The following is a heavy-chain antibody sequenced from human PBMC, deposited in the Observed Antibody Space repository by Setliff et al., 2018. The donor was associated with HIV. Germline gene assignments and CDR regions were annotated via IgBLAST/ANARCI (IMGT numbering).Heavy chain of an antibody. CDR1: GGSISSGSYY. J-gene: IGHJ6*02. CDR2: IYSGGST. Sequence: ETLSLTCTVSGGSISSGSYYWSWIRQPPGKGLEWVSVIYSGGSTYYADSVKGRFTISRDNSKNTLYLQMNSLRAEDTAVYYCARDTAMVPYYYYGMDVWGQGTTVTVSS. CDR3: ARDTAMVPYYYYGMDV. V-gene: IGHV3-66*01. D-gene: IGHD5-18*01.